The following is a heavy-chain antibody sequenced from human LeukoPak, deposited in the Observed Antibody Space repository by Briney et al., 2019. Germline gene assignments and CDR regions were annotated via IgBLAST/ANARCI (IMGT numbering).Heavy chain of an antibody. CDR3: ARVRVVVPAAIGAFDI. D-gene: IGHD2-2*01. V-gene: IGHV1-69*05. J-gene: IGHJ3*02. Sequence: ASVKVSCKASGGTFSSYAISWVRQAPGQGLEWMGGIISIFGTANYAQKFQGRVTITTDESTSTAYMELSSLRSEDTAVYYCARVRVVVPAAIGAFDIWGQGTMVTVSS. CDR1: GGTFSSYA. CDR2: IISIFGTA.